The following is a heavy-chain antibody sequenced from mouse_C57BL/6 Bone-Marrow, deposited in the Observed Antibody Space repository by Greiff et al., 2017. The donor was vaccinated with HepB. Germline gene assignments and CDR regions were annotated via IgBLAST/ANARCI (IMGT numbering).Heavy chain of an antibody. D-gene: IGHD2-5*01. CDR3: ATSYYSNYPLGAMDY. CDR2: IDPANGNT. CDR1: GFNIKNTY. V-gene: IGHV14-3*01. Sequence: EVKLVESVAELVRPGASVKLSCTASGFNIKNTYMHWVKQRPEQGLEWIGRIDPANGNTKYAPKFQGKATITADTSSNTAYLQLSSLTSEDTAIYYCATSYYSNYPLGAMDYWGQGTSVTVSS. J-gene: IGHJ4*01.